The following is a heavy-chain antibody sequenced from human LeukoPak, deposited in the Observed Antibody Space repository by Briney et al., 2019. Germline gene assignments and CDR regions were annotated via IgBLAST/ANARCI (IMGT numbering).Heavy chain of an antibody. CDR3: ARDLSPTIFGVVILDY. CDR2: ISSSSSYI. J-gene: IGHJ4*02. D-gene: IGHD3-3*01. Sequence: GGSLRLSCAASGFTFSSYSMNWVRQPPGKGLEWVWSISSSSSYIYNADSVKGRFTISRDNAKNSLYLQMNSLRAEDTAVYYCARDLSPTIFGVVILDYWGQGTLVTVSS. CDR1: GFTFSSYS. V-gene: IGHV3-21*01.